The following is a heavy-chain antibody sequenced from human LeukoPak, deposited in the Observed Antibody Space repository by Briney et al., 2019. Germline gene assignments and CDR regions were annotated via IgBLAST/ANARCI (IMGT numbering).Heavy chain of an antibody. D-gene: IGHD5-18*01. CDR3: AREREYNYGHMLGY. J-gene: IGHJ4*02. CDR2: ISSSSIYI. V-gene: IGHV3-21*01. CDR1: GFTLSSYS. Sequence: GGSLRLSCAASGFTLSSYSMNWVRQAPGKGLEWVSSISSSSIYIYYADSVKGRFTISRDNAKNSLYLQMNSLRAEDTAVYYCAREREYNYGHMLGYWGQGTPVTVSS.